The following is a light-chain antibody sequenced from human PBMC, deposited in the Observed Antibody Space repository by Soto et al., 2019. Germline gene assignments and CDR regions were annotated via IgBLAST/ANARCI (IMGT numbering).Light chain of an antibody. CDR3: QQLKSYPQS. J-gene: IGKJ4*01. CDR2: AAS. CDR1: QGISSY. Sequence: DIPLTQSPSFLSASVGDRVTITCRTSQGISSYLAWYQQKPGKAPKLLIYAASTLQSGVPPRFSGSVSGTEFTLTISSLQPEDFATYYCQQLKSYPQSFGGGTKVEIK. V-gene: IGKV1-9*01.